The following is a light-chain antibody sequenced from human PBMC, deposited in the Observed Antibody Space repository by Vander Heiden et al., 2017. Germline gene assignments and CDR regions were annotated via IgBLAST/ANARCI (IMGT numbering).Light chain of an antibody. CDR2: EVS. J-gene: IGLJ2*01. Sequence: QSALTQPASVSGSPGQSITISCTGTSSDVGSYKLVSWYQQHPGKAPKLMIYEVSKRPSRVSNRFSGSKSGNTASLTISGLQAEDEADYYCCSYASSSTFVAFGGGTKLTVL. CDR3: CSYASSSTFVA. CDR1: SSDVGSYKL. V-gene: IGLV2-23*02.